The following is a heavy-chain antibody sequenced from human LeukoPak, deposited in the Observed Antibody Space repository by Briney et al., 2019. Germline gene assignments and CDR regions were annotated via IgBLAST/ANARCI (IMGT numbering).Heavy chain of an antibody. CDR1: GFTFSSYA. Sequence: SGGSLRLSCAASGFTFSSYAMSWVRQAPGKGLEWVSAISGSGGSTYYADSVKGRFTISRDNSKNTLYLQMNSLRAEDTAVYYCAKVAFSSGWYRWSDPWGQGTLVTVSS. D-gene: IGHD6-19*01. CDR2: ISGSGGST. V-gene: IGHV3-23*01. CDR3: AKVAFSSGWYRWSDP. J-gene: IGHJ5*02.